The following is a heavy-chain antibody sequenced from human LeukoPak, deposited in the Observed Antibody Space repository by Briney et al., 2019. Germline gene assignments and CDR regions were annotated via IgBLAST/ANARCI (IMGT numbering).Heavy chain of an antibody. CDR1: GYSISSGYY. CDR3: AIRSSYSGFERDAFDI. D-gene: IGHD1-26*01. V-gene: IGHV4-38-2*02. Sequence: SETLSLTCTVSGYSISSGYYWGWIRQPPGKGLEWIGSIYHSGSTYYNPSLKSRVTISVDTSKNQFSLKLSSVTAADTAVYYCAIRSSYSGFERDAFDIWGQGTMVTVSS. J-gene: IGHJ3*02. CDR2: IYHSGST.